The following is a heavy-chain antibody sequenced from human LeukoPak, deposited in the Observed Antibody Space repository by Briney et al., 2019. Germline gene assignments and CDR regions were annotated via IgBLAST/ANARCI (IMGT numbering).Heavy chain of an antibody. J-gene: IGHJ4*02. Sequence: PGGSLRLSCAASGFTFSPVWMHWVRQAPGKGLMWVSHIINDGSYTTYADSVKGRFTISRDNAKNTVYLQMNSLRAEDTAVYYCAKHPGYSSGWFYFDYWGQGTLVTVSS. V-gene: IGHV3-74*01. CDR3: AKHPGYSSGWFYFDY. D-gene: IGHD6-19*01. CDR1: GFTFSPVW. CDR2: IINDGSYT.